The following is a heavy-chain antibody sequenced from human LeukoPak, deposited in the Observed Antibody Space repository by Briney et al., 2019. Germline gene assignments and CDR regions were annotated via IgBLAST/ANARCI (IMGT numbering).Heavy chain of an antibody. CDR1: GYSISSGYY. CDR2: IYHSGST. V-gene: IGHV4-38-2*01. CDR3: ARGKTYGVDY. J-gene: IGHJ4*02. Sequence: SETLSLTCAVSGYSISSGYYWGWIRQPPGKGLEWIGSIYHSGSTYYNPSLKSRVTISVDTSKNQFSLKLSPVTAADTAVYYCARGKTYGVDYWGQGTLVTVSS. D-gene: IGHD4-17*01.